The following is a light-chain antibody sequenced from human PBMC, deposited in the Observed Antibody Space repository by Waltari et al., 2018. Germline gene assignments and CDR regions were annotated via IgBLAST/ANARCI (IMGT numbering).Light chain of an antibody. CDR3: QQYDNSPPWT. Sequence: EIVSAQSPGTLSLSPGERATLSCRASQSFSSGYVAWYQQRPGQAPRLLIYGISSRATGIPDRFSGSGSGTDFTLIISRLEPEDFAVYYCQQYDNSPPWTFGQGTKVEIK. CDR2: GIS. J-gene: IGKJ1*01. V-gene: IGKV3-20*01. CDR1: QSFSSGY.